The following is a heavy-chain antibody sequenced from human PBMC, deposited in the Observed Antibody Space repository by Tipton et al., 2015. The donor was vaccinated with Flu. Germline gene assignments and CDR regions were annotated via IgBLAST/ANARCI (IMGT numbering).Heavy chain of an antibody. D-gene: IGHD3-22*01. Sequence: TLSLTCTVSGGSISSYYWSWIRQPPGKGLEWIGYIYYSGSTNYNPSLKSRVTISVDTSKSQFSLKLSSVTAADTAVYYCARDRYYYDSSGYYGGWFDPWGQGTLVTVSS. CDR1: GGSISSYY. CDR2: IYYSGST. CDR3: ARDRYYYDSSGYYGGWFDP. V-gene: IGHV4-59*01. J-gene: IGHJ5*02.